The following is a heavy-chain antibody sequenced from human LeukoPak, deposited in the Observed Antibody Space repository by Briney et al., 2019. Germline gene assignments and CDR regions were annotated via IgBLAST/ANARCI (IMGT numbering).Heavy chain of an antibody. CDR3: ARDCPRYDSSGYCDAFDI. CDR1: GGSISSGIYC. CDR2: IYTSGST. V-gene: IGHV4-61*02. J-gene: IGHJ3*02. D-gene: IGHD3-22*01. Sequence: PSETLSLPCTVTGGSISSGIYCWSWTRQPAGKGLEWIGRIYTSGSTNYNPSRKSRVLISVDTSKNQFSLKLSSVPAADTAVYYCARDCPRYDSSGYCDAFDIWGQGTMVTVSS.